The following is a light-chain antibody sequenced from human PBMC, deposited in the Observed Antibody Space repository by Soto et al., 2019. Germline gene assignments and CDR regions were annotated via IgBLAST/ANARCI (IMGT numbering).Light chain of an antibody. CDR3: LQYDTWPPGT. Sequence: IFMTQSPAPLFVSPGGRSTLSCRAREDVRSKLAWYQQKPVLPPRLVIYDASTRATGIPGRFSGSGSGKDFTLTISGLQAADFAIYYCLQYDTWPPGTFGQGTKVEI. V-gene: IGKV3-15*01. CDR1: EDVRSK. J-gene: IGKJ1*01. CDR2: DAS.